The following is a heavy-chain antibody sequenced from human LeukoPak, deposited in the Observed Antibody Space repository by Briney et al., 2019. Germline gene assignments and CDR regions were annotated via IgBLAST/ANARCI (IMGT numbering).Heavy chain of an antibody. CDR2: ISGSGGST. J-gene: IGHJ6*03. D-gene: IGHD5-24*01. CDR3: AKDGWMAKRDWDYYYYYYMDV. CDR1: GFTFSSYG. Sequence: PGGSLRLSCAASGFTFSSYGMSWVRQAPGKGLEWVSAISGSGGSTYYADSVKGRFTISRDNSKNTLYLQMNSLRAEDTAVYYCAKDGWMAKRDWDYYYYYYMDVWGKGTTVTVSS. V-gene: IGHV3-23*01.